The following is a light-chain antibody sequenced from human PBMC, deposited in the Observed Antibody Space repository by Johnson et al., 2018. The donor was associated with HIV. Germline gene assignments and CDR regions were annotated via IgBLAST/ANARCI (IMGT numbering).Light chain of an antibody. V-gene: IGLV1-51*01. J-gene: IGLJ1*01. CDR1: NSNIGSNT. CDR2: TYD. Sequence: QSVLTQPPSVSGTPGQRVTISCSGSNSNIGSNTVNWYRHLPGTAPKLLIYTYDQRPSGIPDRFSGSKSGTSATMGITGLQTGDEADYYCGTWDSSLSAGGYVFGTGTKVTVL. CDR3: GTWDSSLSAGGYV.